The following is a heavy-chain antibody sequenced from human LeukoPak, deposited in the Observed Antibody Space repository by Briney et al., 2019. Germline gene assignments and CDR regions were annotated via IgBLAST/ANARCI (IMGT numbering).Heavy chain of an antibody. V-gene: IGHV3-7*01. D-gene: IGHD3-10*01. CDR3: VKVAKYYYGSETYYFFEH. J-gene: IGHJ4*02. Sequence: GGSLRLSCAASGFTFSSYWMSWVRQAPGKGLEWVANIKQDGSEKYYVDSVKGRSTISRDNAKNSLDLQMNSLRVEDTGIYYCVKVAKYYYGSETYYFFEHWGQGTPVTASS. CDR2: IKQDGSEK. CDR1: GFTFSSYW.